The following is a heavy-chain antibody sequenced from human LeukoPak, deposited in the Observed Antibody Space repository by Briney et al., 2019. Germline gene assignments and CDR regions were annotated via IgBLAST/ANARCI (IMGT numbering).Heavy chain of an antibody. CDR2: INPNSGRT. J-gene: IGHJ4*02. Sequence: ASVKVSCKASGYTFTNYYIHWVRQAPGQGLEWMGWINPNSGRTNYAQKFQGRVTMTRDTSISTAYMELSRLRSDDTAMYYCARGRDSGSRTYYFDSWGQGTLVTVSS. CDR3: ARGRDSGSRTYYFDS. D-gene: IGHD1-26*01. CDR1: GYTFTNYY. V-gene: IGHV1-2*02.